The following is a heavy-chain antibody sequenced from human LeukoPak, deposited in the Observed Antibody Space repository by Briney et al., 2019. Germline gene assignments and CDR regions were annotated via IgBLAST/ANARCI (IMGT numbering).Heavy chain of an antibody. CDR3: ARVGYDSSGYYPNFDY. V-gene: IGHV4-31*03. J-gene: IGHJ4*02. Sequence: PSETLSLTCIVSGGSISSGGYYWSWIRQHPGKGLEWIGYIYYSGSTYYNPSLKSRVTISVDTSKNQFSLKLSSVTAADTAVYYCARVGYDSSGYYPNFDYWGQGTLVTVSS. CDR1: GGSISSGGYY. CDR2: IYYSGST. D-gene: IGHD3-22*01.